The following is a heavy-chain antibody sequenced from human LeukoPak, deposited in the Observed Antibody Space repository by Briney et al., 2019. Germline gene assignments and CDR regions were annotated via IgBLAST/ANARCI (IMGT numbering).Heavy chain of an antibody. Sequence: GGSLRLSCAASGFTFFDYGMTWVRQAPGKGLDWVSSISGSGGSTYYADSVTGRFTISRDNSKNTVYLQMNSLRAEDTAIYFCAKVGVSGEVPRHWFDPWGQGTLVTVSS. D-gene: IGHD5/OR15-5a*01. CDR3: AKVGVSGEVPRHWFDP. CDR2: ISGSGGST. J-gene: IGHJ5*02. V-gene: IGHV3-23*01. CDR1: GFTFFDYG.